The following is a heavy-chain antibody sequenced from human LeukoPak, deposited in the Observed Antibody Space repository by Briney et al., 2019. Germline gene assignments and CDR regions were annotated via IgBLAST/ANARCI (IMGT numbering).Heavy chain of an antibody. V-gene: IGHV3-30-3*01. CDR1: GFTFNSYA. D-gene: IGHD4-11*01. J-gene: IGHJ6*02. CDR2: ISYDGSNK. Sequence: GGSLRLSCAASGFTFNSYAMHWVRQAPGKGLEWVAVISYDGSNKYYADSVKGRFTISRDNSKNTLYLQMNSLRAEDTAVYYCARVVGKSLTTTYYYYGMDVWGQGTTVTVSS. CDR3: ARVVGKSLTTTYYYYGMDV.